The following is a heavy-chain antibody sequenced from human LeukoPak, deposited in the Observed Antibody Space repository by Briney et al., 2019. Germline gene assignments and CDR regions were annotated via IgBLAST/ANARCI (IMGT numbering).Heavy chain of an antibody. J-gene: IGHJ6*02. V-gene: IGHV4-4*07. CDR2: IYTSGST. D-gene: IGHD7-27*01. Sequence: PSETLSLTCTVSGGSISSYYWSWIRQPAGKGLEWIGRIYTSGSTNYNPSLKSRVTISVDTSNNQFSLRLTSVAAADTAVYYCARHGTTWAFMDVWGPGATVTVSS. CDR3: ARHGTTWAFMDV. CDR1: GGSISSYY.